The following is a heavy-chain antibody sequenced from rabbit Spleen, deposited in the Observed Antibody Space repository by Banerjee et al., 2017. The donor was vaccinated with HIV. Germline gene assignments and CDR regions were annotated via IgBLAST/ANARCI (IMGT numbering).Heavy chain of an antibody. V-gene: IGHV1S45*01. J-gene: IGHJ6*01. D-gene: IGHD8-1*01. CDR3: ARDTGTSFSSYGMDL. CDR2: INAVTGKA. Sequence: QEQLVESGGGLVQPEGSLTLTCKASGFSFSNKAVMCWVRQAPGKGLEWIACINAVTGKAVYASWAKGRLTISSHNAQNTLYLQLSSLTGADTATYFCARDTGTSFSSYGMDLWGQGTLVTVS. CDR1: GFSFSNKAV.